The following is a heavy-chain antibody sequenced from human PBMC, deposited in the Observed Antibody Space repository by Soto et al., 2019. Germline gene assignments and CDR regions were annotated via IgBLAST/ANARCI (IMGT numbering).Heavy chain of an antibody. J-gene: IGHJ4*02. D-gene: IGHD5-12*01. CDR3: ARGVVATDYFDY. V-gene: IGHV3-30-3*01. Sequence: PGESLKISCAASGFTFSIYAMHWVLQAPGKGLEWVAVISYDGSNKYYADSVKGRFTISRDNSKNTLYLQMNSLRAEDTAVYYCARGVVATDYFDYWGQGTLVTVSS. CDR1: GFTFSIYA. CDR2: ISYDGSNK.